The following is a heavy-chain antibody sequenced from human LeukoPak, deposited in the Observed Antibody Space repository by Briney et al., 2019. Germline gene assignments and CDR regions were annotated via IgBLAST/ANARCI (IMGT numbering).Heavy chain of an antibody. Sequence: KPSETLSLTCTVSGGSISSYYWSWIRQPPGKGLEWIGYVSYSGSTDYNPSLRSRVTMSVDTSKNQFSLKLVSMTAADTAVYYCTRKYSSTWSFDYWGQGTLVTVSS. V-gene: IGHV4-59*08. CDR1: GGSISSYY. J-gene: IGHJ4*02. CDR2: VSYSGST. D-gene: IGHD6-13*01. CDR3: TRKYSSTWSFDY.